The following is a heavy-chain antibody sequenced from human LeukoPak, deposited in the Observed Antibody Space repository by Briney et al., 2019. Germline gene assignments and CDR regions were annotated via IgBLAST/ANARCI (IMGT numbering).Heavy chain of an antibody. Sequence: GGSLRLSCAASGFTFSSYSMNWVRQAPGKGLEWVSYISSSGSTIYYADSVKGRFTISRDNAKNSLYLQMNSLRAEDTAVYYWAREDSWANAFDFWGQGTMVTVSS. J-gene: IGHJ3*01. V-gene: IGHV3-48*04. CDR3: AREDSWANAFDF. CDR2: ISSSGSTI. D-gene: IGHD6-13*01. CDR1: GFTFSSYS.